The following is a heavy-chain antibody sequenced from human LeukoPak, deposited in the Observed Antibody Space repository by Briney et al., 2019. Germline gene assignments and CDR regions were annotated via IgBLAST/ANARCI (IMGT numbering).Heavy chain of an antibody. D-gene: IGHD3-3*01. J-gene: IGHJ4*02. Sequence: SETLSLTCTVSGGSISSYYWSWIRQPPGKRLEWIGRIYTSGSTNYNPSLKSRVTMSVDTSKNQFSLKLSSVTAADTAVYYCARDFVPLWSGYAVFDYWGQGTLVTVSS. V-gene: IGHV4-4*07. CDR3: ARDFVPLWSGYAVFDY. CDR2: IYTSGST. CDR1: GGSISSYY.